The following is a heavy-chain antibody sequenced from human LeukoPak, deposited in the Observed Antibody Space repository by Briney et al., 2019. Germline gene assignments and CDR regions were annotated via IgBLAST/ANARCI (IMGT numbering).Heavy chain of an antibody. V-gene: IGHV3-23*01. D-gene: IGHD3-16*01. Sequence: GGSLRLSCAASGFTFSSYAMSWVRQAPGKGLEWVSAISGSGGSTYYADSVKGRFTISRDNSKNTLYLQMNSLRAEDTAVYYCAKAHEGYYDYVWGSYCDYWGQGTLVTVPS. CDR2: ISGSGGST. J-gene: IGHJ4*02. CDR3: AKAHEGYYDYVWGSYCDY. CDR1: GFTFSSYA.